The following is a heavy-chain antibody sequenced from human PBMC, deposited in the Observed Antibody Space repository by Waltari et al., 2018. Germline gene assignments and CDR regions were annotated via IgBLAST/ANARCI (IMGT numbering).Heavy chain of an antibody. CDR3: ARDQGHSSSWGFDY. V-gene: IGHV3-33*01. CDR2: IWYDGTNK. J-gene: IGHJ4*02. D-gene: IGHD6-13*01. Sequence: GFNFSSYGMHWVRQAPGKGLEWVAVIWYDGTNKYYADSIKGRFTISRDNSKNTLYLEMNSLRAEDTAVYYCARDQGHSSSWGFDYWGQGTLVTVSS. CDR1: GFNFSSYG.